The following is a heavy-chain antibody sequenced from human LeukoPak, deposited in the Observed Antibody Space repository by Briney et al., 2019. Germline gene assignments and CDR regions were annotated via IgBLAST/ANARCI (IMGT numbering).Heavy chain of an antibody. CDR1: GFTFDDYT. V-gene: IGHV3-43*01. CDR2: ISWDGGST. CDR3: AKQNMDYYYMDV. J-gene: IGHJ6*03. Sequence: PGGSLRLSCAASGFTFDDYTMHWVRQAPGKGLEWVSLISWDGGSTYYADSVKGRFTISRDNSKNSLYLQMNSLRTEDTALYYCAKQNMDYYYMDVWGKGTTVTVSS.